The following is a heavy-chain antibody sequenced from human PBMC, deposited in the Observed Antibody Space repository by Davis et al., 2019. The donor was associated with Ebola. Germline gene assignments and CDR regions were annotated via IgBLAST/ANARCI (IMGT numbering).Heavy chain of an antibody. CDR2: ISGSGGST. V-gene: IGHV3-23*01. J-gene: IGHJ4*02. Sequence: GSLRLSCADSVITFSSYAMTWVRQAPGKGLEWVSAISGSGGSTYYADSVKGRFTISRDNSKNTLYLQMNSLRAEDTAVYYCAKDQSPNHTVGICGYWGQETLVTVSS. D-gene: IGHD3-3*01. CDR1: VITFSSYA. CDR3: AKDQSPNHTVGICGY.